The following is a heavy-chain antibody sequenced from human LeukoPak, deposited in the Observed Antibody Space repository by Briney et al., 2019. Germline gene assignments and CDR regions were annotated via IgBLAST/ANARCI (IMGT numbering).Heavy chain of an antibody. D-gene: IGHD2-2*03. CDR2: IIPIFGTA. Sequence: GSSVKVSCKASGGTFSSYAISWVRQAPGQGLEWMGGIIPIFGTANYAQKFQGRVTITADESTSTVYMELSSLRSEDTAVYYCARKLGHCSSTSCYGVNWFDPWGQGTLVTVSS. V-gene: IGHV1-69*01. J-gene: IGHJ5*02. CDR3: ARKLGHCSSTSCYGVNWFDP. CDR1: GGTFSSYA.